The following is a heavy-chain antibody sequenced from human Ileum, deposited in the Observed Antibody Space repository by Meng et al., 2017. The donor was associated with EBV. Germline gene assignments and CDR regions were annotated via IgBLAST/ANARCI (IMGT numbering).Heavy chain of an antibody. J-gene: IGHJ1*01. Sequence: LPPQESGPGLVKPSETLSLTCTVSGASISSTPYYWGWIRQPPGKGLEWIGNIFNSGSTSYSPSLKSRVTISVDTSKNQFSLKLSSVTAADTAVYYCARDYSSSWYSGGFFKYWGQGILVTVSS. V-gene: IGHV4-39*07. CDR3: ARDYSSSWYSGGFFKY. CDR1: GASISSTPYY. CDR2: IFNSGST. D-gene: IGHD6-13*01.